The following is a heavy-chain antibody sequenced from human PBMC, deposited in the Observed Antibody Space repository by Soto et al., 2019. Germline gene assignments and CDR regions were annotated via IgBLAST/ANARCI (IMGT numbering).Heavy chain of an antibody. CDR3: ARAYGSGSPLGPIDY. Sequence: QVQLQESGPGLVKPSQTLSLTCTVSGGSISSGGYYWSWIRQHPGKGLEWIGYIYYSGSTYYNPYLKSRVTISVDTSKNQFSLKLSSVTAADTAVYYCARAYGSGSPLGPIDYWGQGTLVTVSS. J-gene: IGHJ4*02. CDR2: IYYSGST. CDR1: GGSISSGGYY. V-gene: IGHV4-31*03. D-gene: IGHD3-10*01.